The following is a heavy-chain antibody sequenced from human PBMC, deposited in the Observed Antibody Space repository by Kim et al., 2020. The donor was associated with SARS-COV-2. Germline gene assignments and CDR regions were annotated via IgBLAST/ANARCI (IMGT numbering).Heavy chain of an antibody. CDR2: ISYDGSNK. Sequence: GGSLRLSCAASGFTFSSYAMHWVRQAPGKGLEWVAVISYDGSNKYYADSVKGRFTISRDNSKNTLYLQMNSLRAEDTAVYYCARDPFYYDSSGYYRYYFDYWGQGTLVTVSS. V-gene: IGHV3-30*04. D-gene: IGHD3-22*01. J-gene: IGHJ4*02. CDR1: GFTFSSYA. CDR3: ARDPFYYDSSGYYRYYFDY.